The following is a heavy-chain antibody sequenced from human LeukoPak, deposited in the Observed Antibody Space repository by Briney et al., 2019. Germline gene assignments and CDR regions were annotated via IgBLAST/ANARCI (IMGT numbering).Heavy chain of an antibody. CDR1: GFTFSSCA. CDR3: AKDPYGDYVSFWFDP. V-gene: IGHV3-23*01. J-gene: IGHJ5*02. D-gene: IGHD4-17*01. CDR2: ISGSGGST. Sequence: PGGSLRLSCAASGFTFSSCAMSWVRQAPGKGLEWVSAISGSGGSTYYADSVKGRFTISRDNSKNTLYLQMNSLRAEDTAVYYCAKDPYGDYVSFWFDPWGQGTLVTVSS.